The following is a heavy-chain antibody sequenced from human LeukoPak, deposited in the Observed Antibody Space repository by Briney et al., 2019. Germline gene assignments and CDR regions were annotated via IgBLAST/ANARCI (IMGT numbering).Heavy chain of an antibody. V-gene: IGHV4-4*02. D-gene: IGHD2-2*01. Sequence: SETLPLTCAVSGGSISSSNWWSWVRQPPGKGLEWIGEIYHSGSTNYNPSLKSRVTISVDKSKNQFSLKLSSVTAADTAVYYCARRVVPAAYYYYMDVWGKGTTVTVSS. J-gene: IGHJ6*03. CDR3: ARRVVPAAYYYYMDV. CDR1: GGSISSSNW. CDR2: IYHSGST.